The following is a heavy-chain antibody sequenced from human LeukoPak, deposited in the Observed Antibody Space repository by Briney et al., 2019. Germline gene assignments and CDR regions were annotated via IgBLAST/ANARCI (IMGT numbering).Heavy chain of an antibody. V-gene: IGHV3-48*04. Sequence: GGSLRLSCAASGFTFSGYSMNWVRQAPGKGLEWVSYISGGSTTIYYADSVKGRFTISRDNSKNSLYLQMNSLRAEDTAVYYCARDWRSAALPNYWGQGTLVTVSS. CDR3: ARDWRSAALPNY. CDR1: GFTFSGYS. D-gene: IGHD3-3*01. CDR2: ISGGSTTI. J-gene: IGHJ4*02.